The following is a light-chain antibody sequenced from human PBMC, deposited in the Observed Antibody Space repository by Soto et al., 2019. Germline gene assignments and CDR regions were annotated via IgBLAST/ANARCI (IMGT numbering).Light chain of an antibody. Sequence: QSVLTQPPSASGSPGQSVTISCTGTSSDVGGYNFVSWYQQHPGKAPKLMIYEVSKRPSGVPNRFSGSKSGNTASLTVSGLQADDEADYYSTPYAGSNLPLVFGGGTTLTVL. J-gene: IGLJ3*02. CDR2: EVS. CDR3: TPYAGSNLPLV. CDR1: SSDVGGYNF. V-gene: IGLV2-8*01.